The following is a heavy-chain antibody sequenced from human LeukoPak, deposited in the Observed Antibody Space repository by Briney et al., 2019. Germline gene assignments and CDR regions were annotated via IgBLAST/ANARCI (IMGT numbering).Heavy chain of an antibody. CDR3: ARVVLSSRSFFHEISSYFDY. CDR1: GGSFSGYY. V-gene: IGHV4-34*01. J-gene: IGHJ4*02. Sequence: SETLCLTCAVYGGSFSGYYWSWIRQPPGKGLEWVGEINHSGSTNYNPSLKSRVTISVDTSKNQFSLKLSSVTAADTAVYYCARVVLSSRSFFHEISSYFDYWGQGTLVTVSS. CDR2: INHSGST. D-gene: IGHD6-6*01.